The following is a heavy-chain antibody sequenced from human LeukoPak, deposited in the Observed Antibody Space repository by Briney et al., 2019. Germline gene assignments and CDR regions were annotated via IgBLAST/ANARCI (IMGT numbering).Heavy chain of an antibody. D-gene: IGHD6-13*01. CDR1: GFIFSSHG. J-gene: IGHJ4*02. CDR2: ITGSGGST. V-gene: IGHV3-23*01. Sequence: GGSLRLSCAASGFIFSSHGMNWVRQAPGKGLEWVSAITGSGGSTYYADSVKGRFTISRDNSKNTLYLQMNRLRAEDTAVYYCAKVPLIAAPKHFDYWGQGTLVTVSS. CDR3: AKVPLIAAPKHFDY.